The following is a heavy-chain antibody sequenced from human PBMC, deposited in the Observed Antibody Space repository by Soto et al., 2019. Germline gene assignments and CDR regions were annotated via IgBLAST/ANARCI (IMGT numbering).Heavy chain of an antibody. Sequence: LRLSCAASGFTLSHNWMHWVRQGPGKGLEWVSRIDSDGTSTTYADSVKGRFTISRDNAKNTLYLQMNSLRAEDTAVYYCARFGTYYDSSGFAYWGQGTLVTVSS. J-gene: IGHJ4*02. D-gene: IGHD3-22*01. V-gene: IGHV3-74*01. CDR2: IDSDGTST. CDR3: ARFGTYYDSSGFAY. CDR1: GFTLSHNW.